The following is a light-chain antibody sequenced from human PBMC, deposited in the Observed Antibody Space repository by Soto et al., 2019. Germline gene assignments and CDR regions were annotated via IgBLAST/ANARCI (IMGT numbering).Light chain of an antibody. Sequence: EILMTQSPATLSVSPGERATLSCRASQSVDSNLAWYQQKPGQAPRLVIYGASGRATGIPDRFSGSGSGTDFTLTISRLEPEDFAVYYCQQYGSSPPLTFGGGTKVDIK. V-gene: IGKV3-20*01. J-gene: IGKJ4*01. CDR1: QSVDSN. CDR3: QQYGSSPPLT. CDR2: GAS.